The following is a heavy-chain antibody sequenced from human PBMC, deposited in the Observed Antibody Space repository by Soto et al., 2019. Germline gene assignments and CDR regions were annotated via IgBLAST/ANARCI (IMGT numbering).Heavy chain of an antibody. CDR3: AKGKGVGATPDGANC. D-gene: IGHD1-26*01. J-gene: IGHJ4*02. V-gene: IGHV3-23*01. CDR2: IRSDGDTT. Sequence: EVQVLESGGGLVQPGGSLRLSCAASGSTFSSNGINWVRQAPGKGLEWVSGIRSDGDTTYNADSLKGRFTVSRDTPKNTVYLQMNSLRVEDTAIYYCAKGKGVGATPDGANCWGQGTLVTVSS. CDR1: GSTFSSNG.